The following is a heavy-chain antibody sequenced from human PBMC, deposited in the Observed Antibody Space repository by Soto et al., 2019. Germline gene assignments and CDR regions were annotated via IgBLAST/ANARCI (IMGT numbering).Heavy chain of an antibody. V-gene: IGHV5-51*01. D-gene: IGHD2-21*02. CDR3: ARHWDCGGDCYSHYYYGMDV. J-gene: IGHJ6*02. Sequence: PGESLKISCKGSGYSFTSYWIGWVRQMPGKGLEWMGIIYPGDSDTRYSPSFQGQVTISADKSISTAYLQWSSLKASDTAMYYCARHWDCGGDCYSHYYYGMDVWGQGTTVTVSS. CDR1: GYSFTSYW. CDR2: IYPGDSDT.